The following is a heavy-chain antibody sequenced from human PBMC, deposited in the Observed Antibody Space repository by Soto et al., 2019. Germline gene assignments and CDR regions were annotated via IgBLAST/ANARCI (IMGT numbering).Heavy chain of an antibody. D-gene: IGHD3-3*01. V-gene: IGHV3-13*01. J-gene: IGHJ3*02. CDR1: GFTFSSYD. Sequence: PGGSLRLSCAASGFTFSSYDMHWVRQATGKGLEWVSAIGTAGDTYYPGSVKGRFTISRENAKNSLYLQMNSLRAEDTAVYYCARAGFYDFWSGYDIWGQGTMVTVSS. CDR3: ARAGFYDFWSGYDI. CDR2: IGTAGDT.